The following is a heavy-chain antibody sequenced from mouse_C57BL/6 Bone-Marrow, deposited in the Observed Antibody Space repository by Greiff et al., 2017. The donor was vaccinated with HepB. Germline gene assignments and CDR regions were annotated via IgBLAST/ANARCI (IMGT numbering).Heavy chain of an antibody. CDR2: ISSGGSYT. V-gene: IGHV5-6*01. CDR1: GFTFSSYG. J-gene: IGHJ2*01. Sequence: EVQLVESGGDLVKPGGSLKLSCAASGFTFSSYGMSWVRQTPDKRLEWVATISSGGSYTYYPDSVKGRFTISRDNAKNTLYLQMSSLKSEDTAMYYCARHVMGYYVYFAYWGQGTTLTVSS. CDR3: ARHVMGYYVYFAY. D-gene: IGHD2-3*01.